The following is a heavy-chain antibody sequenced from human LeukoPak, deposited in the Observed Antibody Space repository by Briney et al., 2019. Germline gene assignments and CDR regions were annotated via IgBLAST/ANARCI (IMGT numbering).Heavy chain of an antibody. V-gene: IGHV3-30*18. CDR2: ISYDGSNK. CDR3: AKDRVRGVIREDYFDY. D-gene: IGHD3-10*01. CDR1: GFTFSSYG. Sequence: PGGSLRLSCAASGFTFSSYGMHWVRQASGKGLEWVAVISYDGSNKYYADSVKGRFTISRDNSKNTLYLQMNSLRAEDTAVYYCAKDRVRGVIREDYFDYWGQGTLVTVSS. J-gene: IGHJ4*02.